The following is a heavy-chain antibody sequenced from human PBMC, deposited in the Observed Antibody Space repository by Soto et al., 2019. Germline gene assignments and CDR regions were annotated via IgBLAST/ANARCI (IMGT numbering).Heavy chain of an antibody. J-gene: IGHJ4*02. CDR1: GYTFTSYP. Sequence: QIHLVQSGAEVKESGASVTVSCKASGYTFTSYPISWERQAPGQGLEWMGWLSAYNDNIVYAQRFQGRVTVTIDTHTDTAYMELRSLRSDDTAVYYCATVAGSVPYWGQGTLVTVSS. D-gene: IGHD2-15*01. CDR2: LSAYNDNI. CDR3: ATVAGSVPY. V-gene: IGHV1-18*01.